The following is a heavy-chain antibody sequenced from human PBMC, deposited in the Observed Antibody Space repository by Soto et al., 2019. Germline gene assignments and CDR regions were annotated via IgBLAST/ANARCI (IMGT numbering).Heavy chain of an antibody. CDR2: IYYSGST. V-gene: IGHV4-61*01. J-gene: IGHJ4*02. D-gene: IGHD3-16*02. CDR1: GGSVSSGSYY. Sequence: SETLSLTCTVSGGSVSSGSYYWSWIRQPPGKGLEWIGYIYYSGSTNYNPSLKSRVTISVDTSKNQFSLKLSLRSDDTAVYYCARDIYVWGSYHNDYWGQGTQVTVSS. CDR3: ARDIYVWGSYHNDY.